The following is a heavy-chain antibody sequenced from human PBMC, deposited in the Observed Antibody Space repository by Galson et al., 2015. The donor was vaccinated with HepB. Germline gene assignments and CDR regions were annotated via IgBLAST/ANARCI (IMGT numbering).Heavy chain of an antibody. D-gene: IGHD1-26*01. V-gene: IGHV3-49*04. CDR2: IRTNYYSATT. Sequence: SLRLSCASSGFIIRDYPMGWVRQAPGRGLEWLSFIRTNYYSATTEYAPSVKGRFTTSRDDSKNIAYLEMNSLQVDDTAVYYCTRTTTPDSGNWPYFDYWGQGVLVTVSS. J-gene: IGHJ4*02. CDR1: GFIIRDYP. CDR3: TRTTTPDSGNWPYFDY.